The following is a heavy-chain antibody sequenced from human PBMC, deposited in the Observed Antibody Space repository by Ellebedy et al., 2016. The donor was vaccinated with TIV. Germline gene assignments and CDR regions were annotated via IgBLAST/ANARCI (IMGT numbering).Heavy chain of an antibody. V-gene: IGHV3-15*01. CDR2: VKRSIESETT. D-gene: IGHD2-8*02. CDR1: GFSLSNGW. Sequence: GGSLRLSXPGLGFSLSNGWMSWVRQAPGKGLEWVGRVKRSIESETTDYPASVKGRFIVSRDDSKNTVSLQINSLQTDDTAVYYCATGVVSAYEYWGQGTLVTVSS. J-gene: IGHJ4*02. CDR3: ATGVVSAYEY.